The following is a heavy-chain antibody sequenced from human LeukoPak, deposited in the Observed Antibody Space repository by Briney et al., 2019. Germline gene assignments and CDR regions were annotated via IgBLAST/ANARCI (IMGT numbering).Heavy chain of an antibody. CDR3: ARGPYSSGWSFDY. Sequence: PGGSLRLSCAASGFTFSSYWMHWVRHAPGKGLVWVSRINSDGSSTSYADSVKGRFTISRDNAKNTLYLQMNSLRAEDTAVYYCARGPYSSGWSFDYWGQGTLVTVSS. V-gene: IGHV3-74*01. CDR2: INSDGSST. CDR1: GFTFSSYW. D-gene: IGHD6-19*01. J-gene: IGHJ4*02.